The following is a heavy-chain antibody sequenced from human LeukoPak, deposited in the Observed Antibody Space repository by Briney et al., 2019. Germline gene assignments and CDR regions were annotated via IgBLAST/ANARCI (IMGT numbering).Heavy chain of an antibody. D-gene: IGHD5-18*01. V-gene: IGHV3-9*01. CDR3: AKVGWLRNHYYYYYMDV. J-gene: IGHJ6*03. CDR2: ISWNSGSI. Sequence: PGGSLRLSCTASGFTFGDYAMSWVRQAPGKGLEWVSGISWNSGSIGYADSVKGRFTISRDNAKNSLYLQMNSLRAEDTALYYCAKVGWLRNHYYYYYMDVWGKGTTVTVSS. CDR1: GFTFGDYA.